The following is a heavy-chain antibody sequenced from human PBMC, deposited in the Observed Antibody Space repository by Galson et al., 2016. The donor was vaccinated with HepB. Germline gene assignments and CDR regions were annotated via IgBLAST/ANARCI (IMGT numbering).Heavy chain of an antibody. D-gene: IGHD3-10*01. CDR2: INTDGGST. V-gene: IGHV3-74*01. CDR3: TKDRFSYGSRSCDY. Sequence: SLRLSCAASGFTFNSYWMHWVRQAPGKGLVWVSRINTDGGSTYYADSVKGRFTISRDNAKNSLYLQMNSLRAEDTAIYYCTKDRFSYGSRSCDYWGQGTLITVAS. CDR1: GFTFNSYW. J-gene: IGHJ4*02.